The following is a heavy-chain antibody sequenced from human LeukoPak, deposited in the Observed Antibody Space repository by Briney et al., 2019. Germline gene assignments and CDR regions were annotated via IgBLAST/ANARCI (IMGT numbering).Heavy chain of an antibody. Sequence: GGSLRLSCAASGFTFSSYSMTWVRQAPGKGLEWVSSISSRSSYIYYADSVKGRFTISKDNAKNSLYLQMNSLRAEDTAVYYCARLGSSWQLDYWGQGTLVTVSS. CDR2: ISSRSSYI. J-gene: IGHJ4*02. CDR1: GFTFSSYS. D-gene: IGHD6-13*01. CDR3: ARLGSSWQLDY. V-gene: IGHV3-21*01.